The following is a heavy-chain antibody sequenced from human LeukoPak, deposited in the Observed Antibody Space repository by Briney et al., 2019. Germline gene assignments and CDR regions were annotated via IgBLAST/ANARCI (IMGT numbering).Heavy chain of an antibody. CDR2: IYYSGST. J-gene: IGHJ4*02. V-gene: IGHV4-39*01. CDR1: GGSISSRSYY. D-gene: IGHD3-22*01. Sequence: PSETLSLTCTVSGGSISSRSYYWGWIRQPPGKGLEWIGSIYYSGSTYYNPSLKSRVTISVDTSKNQFSLKLSSVTAADTAVYYCAMVRYSYGWYYYDSSGYQLLDYWGQGTLVTVSS. CDR3: AMVRYSYGWYYYDSSGYQLLDY.